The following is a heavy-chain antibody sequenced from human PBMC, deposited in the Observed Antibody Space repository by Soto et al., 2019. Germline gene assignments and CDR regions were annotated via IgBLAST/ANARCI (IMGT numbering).Heavy chain of an antibody. CDR1: GYSFTSLA. V-gene: IGHV1-8*01. Sequence: QVQLVQSGAEVREPGASVKVSCTPSGYSFTSLAINRLRQTAGQGLEWMGWMEPSTGRTGYAQKFQGRVTMTRDTSINTAYMELTTLTSDDTAFYYCARGVSAGVDYWGQGTLVIVSS. CDR3: ARGVSAGVDY. J-gene: IGHJ4*02. CDR2: MEPSTGRT. D-gene: IGHD1-26*01.